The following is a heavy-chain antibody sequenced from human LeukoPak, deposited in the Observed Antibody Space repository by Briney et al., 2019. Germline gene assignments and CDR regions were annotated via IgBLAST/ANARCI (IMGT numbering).Heavy chain of an antibody. CDR2: IIPILGIA. CDR3: ARDRQGGGKCSGGSCLNGDY. Sequence: ASVKVSCKASGGTFSSYAISWVRQAPGQGLEWMGRIIPILGIANYAQKFQGRVTITADKSTSTAYMELSSLRSEDTAVYYCARDRQGGGKCSGGSCLNGDYWGQGTLVTAPS. J-gene: IGHJ4*02. D-gene: IGHD2-15*01. V-gene: IGHV1-69*04. CDR1: GGTFSSYA.